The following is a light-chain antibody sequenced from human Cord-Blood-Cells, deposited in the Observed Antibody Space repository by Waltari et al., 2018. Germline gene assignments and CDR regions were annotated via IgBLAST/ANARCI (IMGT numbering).Light chain of an antibody. J-gene: IGKJ1*01. Sequence: DIQMTQSASSLSASVGDRVTITCRASQSISSYLNWYQQKPVKAPKLLIYAASSLQIGVPSRFSGSGSGTDFTLTISSLQPEDFATYYCQQSYSTPWTFGQGTKVEIK. CDR3: QQSYSTPWT. CDR1: QSISSY. CDR2: AAS. V-gene: IGKV1-39*01.